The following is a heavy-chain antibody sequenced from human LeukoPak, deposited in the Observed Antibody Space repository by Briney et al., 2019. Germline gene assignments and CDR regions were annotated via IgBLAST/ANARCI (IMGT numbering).Heavy chain of an antibody. CDR2: ISYDGSNK. V-gene: IGHV3-30*03. D-gene: IGHD6-6*01. CDR3: ASDFGGSSSGY. Sequence: GGSLRLSCAASGFTFSSYGMHWVRQAPGKGLEWVAVISYDGSNKYYADSVKGRFTISRDNSKNTLYLQMNSLRAEDTAVYYCASDFGGSSSGYWGQGTLVTVSS. CDR1: GFTFSSYG. J-gene: IGHJ4*02.